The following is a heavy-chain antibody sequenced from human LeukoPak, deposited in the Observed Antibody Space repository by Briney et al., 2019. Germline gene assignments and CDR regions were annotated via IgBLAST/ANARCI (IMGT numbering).Heavy chain of an antibody. CDR2: ISSSSSYI. V-gene: IGHV3-21*01. D-gene: IGHD6-6*01. CDR3: ARRFRGSSSGYFDY. J-gene: IGHJ4*02. CDR1: GFTFNSYS. Sequence: GGSLRLSCAASGFTFNSYSMNWVRQAPGKGLEWVSSISSSSSYIYYADSVKGRFTISRDNAKNSLYLQMNSLRAEDTAVYYCARRFRGSSSGYFDYWGQGTLVTVSS.